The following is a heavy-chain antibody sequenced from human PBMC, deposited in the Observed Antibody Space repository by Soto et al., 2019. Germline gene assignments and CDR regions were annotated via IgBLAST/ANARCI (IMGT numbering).Heavy chain of an antibody. CDR2: MSSDGSKI. CDR3: AKDEGVGGTLGLFDY. Sequence: QVQLVESGGCTVQPGESLRLSSVASGFDFTYYAMHWVRQAPGKGLESVAVMSSDGSKIHHTDSVKGRFTISRDNSKNTLYLQMNSLRKEDTAVYFCAKDEGVGGTLGLFDYWGQGTLVSVSS. CDR1: GFDFTYYA. J-gene: IGHJ4*02. D-gene: IGHD1-26*01. V-gene: IGHV3-30*18.